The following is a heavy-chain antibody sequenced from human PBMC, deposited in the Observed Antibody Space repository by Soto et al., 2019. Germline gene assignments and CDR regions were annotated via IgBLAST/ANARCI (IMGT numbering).Heavy chain of an antibody. CDR2: ISSSSSYI. J-gene: IGHJ3*02. D-gene: IGHD6-6*01. CDR1: GFTFSSYS. CDR3: ESITYSSFDHDAFDI. V-gene: IGHV3-21*01. Sequence: GGSLRLSCAASGFTFSSYSMNWVRQAPGKGLEWVSSISSSSSYIYYADSVKGRFTISRDNAKNSLYLQMNSLRAEDTAVYYCESITYSSFDHDAFDIWGQGTMVTVSS.